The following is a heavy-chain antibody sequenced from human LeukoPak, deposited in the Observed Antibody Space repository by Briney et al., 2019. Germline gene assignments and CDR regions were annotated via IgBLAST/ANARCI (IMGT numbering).Heavy chain of an antibody. J-gene: IGHJ4*02. Sequence: GGSLRLSCAASGFTFSSYGVHWVRQAPGKGLEWVAVIWYDGSNKYYADSVKGRFTISRDNSKNTLYLQMNSLRAEDTAVYYCARDPGYCSSTSCYPVFDYWGQGTLVTVSS. CDR3: ARDPGYCSSTSCYPVFDY. D-gene: IGHD2-2*03. V-gene: IGHV3-33*01. CDR1: GFTFSSYG. CDR2: IWYDGSNK.